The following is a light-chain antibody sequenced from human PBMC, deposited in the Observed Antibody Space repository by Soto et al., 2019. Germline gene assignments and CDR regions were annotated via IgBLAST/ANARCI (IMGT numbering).Light chain of an antibody. CDR3: CSYAGSHFL. J-gene: IGLJ2*01. Sequence: QSVLTQPRSVSGSPGQSVTISCTGTSSDVGGYNYVSWYQQHPGKDPKLMIYDVSQRPSGVPDRFSGSKSGNTASLTISGLQHEDEADYYCCSYAGSHFLFGGGTKLTVL. V-gene: IGLV2-11*01. CDR2: DVS. CDR1: SSDVGGYNY.